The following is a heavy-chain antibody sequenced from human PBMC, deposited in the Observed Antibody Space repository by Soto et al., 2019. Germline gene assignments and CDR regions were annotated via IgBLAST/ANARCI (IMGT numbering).Heavy chain of an antibody. Sequence: GGSLRLSCAASGFTFTNYAMTWVRQAPGKGLEWVSTISGGGSITYYADYLKGRFTISRDNSKNTLYLQINSLRAEDTALFYCAKTIRGGYSSSWYYFDYWGQGTLGTVS. CDR3: AKTIRGGYSSSWYYFDY. V-gene: IGHV3-23*01. J-gene: IGHJ4*02. CDR2: ISGGGSIT. CDR1: GFTFTNYA. D-gene: IGHD6-13*01.